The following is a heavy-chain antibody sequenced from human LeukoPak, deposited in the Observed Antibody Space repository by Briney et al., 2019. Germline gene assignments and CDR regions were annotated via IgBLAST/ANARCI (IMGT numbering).Heavy chain of an antibody. CDR3: ASTHCASPSCYSYYYSGLDV. Sequence: SETLSLTCTVSGGSISSSSYYWGWIRQPPGKGLEWIGSIYYSGSTYYNPSLMSRVSISIDTSENQFSLKLSSVTAADTAVYYCASTHCASPSCYSYYYSGLDVWGQGTTVIVSS. V-gene: IGHV4-39*07. J-gene: IGHJ6*02. CDR1: GGSISSSSYY. CDR2: IYYSGST. D-gene: IGHD2-2*01.